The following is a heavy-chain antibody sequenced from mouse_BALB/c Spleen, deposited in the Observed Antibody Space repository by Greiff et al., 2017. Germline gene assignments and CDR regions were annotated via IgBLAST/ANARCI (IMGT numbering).Heavy chain of an antibody. CDR3: TRYGSSDWYFDV. V-gene: IGHV5-6*01. Sequence: DVQLVESGGDLVKPGGSLKLSCAASGFTFSSYGMSWVRQTPDKRLEWVATISSGGSYTYYPDSVKGRFTISRDNAKNTLYLQMSSLKSEDTAMYYCTRYGSSDWYFDVWGAGTTVTVSS. D-gene: IGHD1-1*01. CDR1: GFTFSSYG. J-gene: IGHJ1*01. CDR2: ISSGGSYT.